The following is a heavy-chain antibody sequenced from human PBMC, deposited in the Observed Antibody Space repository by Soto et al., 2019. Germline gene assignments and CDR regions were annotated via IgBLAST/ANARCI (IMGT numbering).Heavy chain of an antibody. CDR1: GYTFTSYY. Sequence: QVQLVQSGAEVKKPGASVKVSCKASGYTFTSYYMHWVRQAPGQGLEWMGIINPSGGSTSYAQKFQGRVTRTRDTSTSTVYMELSSLRAEDTAVYYCASYYYGSGSLRAFDIWGQGTMVTVSS. V-gene: IGHV1-46*03. CDR3: ASYYYGSGSLRAFDI. D-gene: IGHD3-10*01. J-gene: IGHJ3*02. CDR2: INPSGGST.